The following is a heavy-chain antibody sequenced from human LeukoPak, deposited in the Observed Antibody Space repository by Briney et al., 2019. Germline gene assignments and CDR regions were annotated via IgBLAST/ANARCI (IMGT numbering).Heavy chain of an antibody. CDR2: ISSSGNTI. CDR1: AFTFSDYY. J-gene: IGHJ4*02. CDR3: ARVKYYYDSSGYYEYYFDY. Sequence: GGSLRLSCAASAFTFSDYYMSWIRQAPGKGLEWVSYISSSGNTIYYADSVKGRFTISRDNAKNSLYLQMNSLRAEDTAVYFCARVKYYYDSSGYYEYYFDYWGQGTLVTVSS. V-gene: IGHV3-11*01. D-gene: IGHD3-22*01.